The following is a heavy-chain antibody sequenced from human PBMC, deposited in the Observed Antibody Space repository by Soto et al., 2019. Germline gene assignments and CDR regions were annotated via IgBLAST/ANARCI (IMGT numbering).Heavy chain of an antibody. J-gene: IGHJ2*01. CDR1: GGSVSSGGQY. CDR2: IYYSGDT. D-gene: IGHD4-17*01. Sequence: QVQLQESGPGLVKPSQTLSLTCTVSGGSVSSGGQYWSWIRQHPGKGLEWIGNIYYSGDTFYNPSLRSRITISVDTSKNQFSLSLSSVTAADTTVYYCARLSPRFYFGLGGRGTLLTVSS. CDR3: ARLSPRFYFGL. V-gene: IGHV4-31*03.